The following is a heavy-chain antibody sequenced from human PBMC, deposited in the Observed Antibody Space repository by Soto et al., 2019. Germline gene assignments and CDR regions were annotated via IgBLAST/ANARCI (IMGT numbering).Heavy chain of an antibody. D-gene: IGHD1-26*01. Sequence: QVQLVQSGAEVKKPGSSVKVSCKASGGTFSSYTISWVRQAPGQGLEWMGRIIPILGIANYAQKFQGRVTITADKSTSTAYMKLSSLRSEDTAVYYCARERGGLKWGLHLYNWFDPWGQGTLVNVSS. CDR3: ARERGGLKWGLHLYNWFDP. CDR2: IIPILGIA. V-gene: IGHV1-69*08. CDR1: GGTFSSYT. J-gene: IGHJ5*02.